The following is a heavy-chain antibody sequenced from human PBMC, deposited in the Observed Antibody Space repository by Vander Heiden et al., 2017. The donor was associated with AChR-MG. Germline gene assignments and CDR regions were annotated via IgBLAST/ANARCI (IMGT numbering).Heavy chain of an antibody. D-gene: IGHD6-13*01. V-gene: IGHV3-23*01. Sequence: EVQLLESGGGLVQPGGSLRLSCAASGFTFSSYPMSWVRQAPGKGLEWVSAISGSGGSTYYTDSVKGRFTISRDNSKNTLYLQMNSLRAEDTAVYYCAKGRDPFSSSHPADFDYWCQGTLVTVSS. CDR3: AKGRDPFSSSHPADFDY. CDR2: ISGSGGST. J-gene: IGHJ4*02. CDR1: GFTFSSYP.